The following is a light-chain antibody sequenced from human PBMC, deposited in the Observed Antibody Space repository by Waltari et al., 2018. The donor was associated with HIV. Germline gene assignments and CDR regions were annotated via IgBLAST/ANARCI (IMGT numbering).Light chain of an antibody. CDR3: GTWDSSLSVWV. Sequence: QSVLTPPPSVSAAPGQKVTISCSGSSSNIGTNFVSWYQQLPGTAPKLLIYDNNKRPSGIPDRFSGSKSGTSATLGITGLQTGDEADYYCGTWDSSLSVWVFGGGTNLTVL. V-gene: IGLV1-51*01. CDR2: DNN. CDR1: SSNIGTNF. J-gene: IGLJ3*02.